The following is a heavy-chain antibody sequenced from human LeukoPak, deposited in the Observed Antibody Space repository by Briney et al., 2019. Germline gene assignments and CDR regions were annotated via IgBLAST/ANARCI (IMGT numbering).Heavy chain of an antibody. CDR3: AGAQWIQLWLYAFDI. J-gene: IGHJ3*02. V-gene: IGHV7-4-1*02. CDR2: INTNTGNP. Sequence: ASVKVSCKASGYIFTSYAMNWVRQAPGQGRKWRGWINTNTGNPTYAQSFTGRFVFSLDTSVSTAYLQSSSLKAEDPTVYCFAGAQWIQLWLYAFDIWGAGTTVTVS. D-gene: IGHD5-18*01. CDR1: GYIFTSYA.